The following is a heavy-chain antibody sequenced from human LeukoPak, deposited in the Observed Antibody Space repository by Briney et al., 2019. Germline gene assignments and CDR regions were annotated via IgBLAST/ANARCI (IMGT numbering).Heavy chain of an antibody. J-gene: IGHJ4*02. CDR2: ISWNSGSI. CDR3: AKGQNTVLEYYFDY. CDR1: GFTFDDYA. V-gene: IGHV3-9*01. Sequence: GGSLRLSCAASGFTFDDYAMPWVRQAPGKGLEWVSGISWNSGSIGYADSVKGRFTISRDNAKNSLYLQMNSLRAEDTAMYYCAKGQNTVLEYYFDYWGQGTLVTVSS. D-gene: IGHD4-17*01.